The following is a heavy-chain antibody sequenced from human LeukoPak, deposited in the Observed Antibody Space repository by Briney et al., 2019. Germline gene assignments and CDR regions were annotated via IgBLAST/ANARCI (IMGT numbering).Heavy chain of an antibody. V-gene: IGHV4-31*03. D-gene: IGHD6-6*01. CDR2: IYYSGST. J-gene: IGHJ4*02. CDR3: ARYSSSLSFDY. Sequence: SQTLSLTCTVSGGSISSGGYYWSWLRQHPGQGLEWIGYIYYSGSTYYNPSLKSRVTISVDTSKNQFSLKLSSVTAADTAVYYCARYSSSLSFDYWGQGTLVTVSS. CDR1: GGSISSGGYY.